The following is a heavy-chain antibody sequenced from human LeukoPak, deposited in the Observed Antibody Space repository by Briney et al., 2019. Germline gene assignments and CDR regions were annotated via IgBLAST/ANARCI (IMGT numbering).Heavy chain of an antibody. CDR1: GGSISSSSYY. D-gene: IGHD3-22*01. J-gene: IGHJ6*03. CDR3: ARTIGYYYDSSGYYPPLVSGYYYMDV. CDR2: IYYSGST. Sequence: PSETLSLTCTVSGGSISSSSYYWGWIRQPPGKGLEWIGSIYYSGSTYYNPSLKSRVTISVDKSKNQFSLKLSSVTAADTAVYYCARTIGYYYDSSGYYPPLVSGYYYMDVWGKGTTVTVSS. V-gene: IGHV4-39*07.